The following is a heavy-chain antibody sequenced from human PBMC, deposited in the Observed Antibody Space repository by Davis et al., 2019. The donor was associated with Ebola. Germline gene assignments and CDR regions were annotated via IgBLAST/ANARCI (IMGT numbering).Heavy chain of an antibody. CDR3: VQTGTTDPHWLYYFDL. J-gene: IGHJ4*02. V-gene: IGHV3-30*02. Sequence: GGSLRLSCAASGFTFNIFDMHWVRQAPGRGLEWVAFVRSHGSDDHYAGSVKGRFTISRENAKNSLYLQMNSLRPEDTAVYYCVQTGTTDPHWLYYFDLWGQGTLVTVSS. CDR1: GFTFNIFD. D-gene: IGHD1-1*01. CDR2: VRSHGSDD.